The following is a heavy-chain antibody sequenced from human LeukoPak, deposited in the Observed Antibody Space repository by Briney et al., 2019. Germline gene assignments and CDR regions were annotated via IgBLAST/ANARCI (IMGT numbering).Heavy chain of an antibody. V-gene: IGHV3-23*01. CDR2: ISANGGDT. D-gene: IGHD1-26*01. CDR3: AKASGSGYGKDYFDY. J-gene: IGHJ4*02. Sequence: GGSLGLSCAASGFTLSNFAMGWVRQAPGKGLQWVSLISANGGDTYYADSVKGRFTISTDNSENTLYLQMSSLRAEDTAVYYCAKASGSGYGKDYFDYWGQGTLVTVSS. CDR1: GFTLSNFA.